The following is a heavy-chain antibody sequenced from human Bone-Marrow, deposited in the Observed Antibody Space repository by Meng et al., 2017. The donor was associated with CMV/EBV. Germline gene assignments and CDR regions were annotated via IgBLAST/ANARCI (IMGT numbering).Heavy chain of an antibody. D-gene: IGHD2-2*02. CDR1: GGSISSSSYY. CDR3: ARVPPLYCSSTSCYTLGYYGMDV. J-gene: IGHJ6*01. V-gene: IGHV4-61*05. Sequence: ESLKISCTVSGGSISSSSYYWGWIRQPPGKGLEWIGYIYYSGSTNYNPSLKSRVTISVDTSKNQFSLKLSSVTAADTAVYYCARVPPLYCSSTSCYTLGYYGMDVWGQRNTV. CDR2: IYYSGST.